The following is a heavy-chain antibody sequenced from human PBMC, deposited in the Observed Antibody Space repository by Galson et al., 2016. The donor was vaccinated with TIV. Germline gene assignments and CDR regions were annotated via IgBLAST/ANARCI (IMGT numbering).Heavy chain of an antibody. V-gene: IGHV3-33*05. D-gene: IGHD6-19*01. CDR3: ARQWQSYFFDY. Sequence: SLRLSCAASGFTFSSYDMHWVRQAPGKGLEWVAIISFDRSDKYYGDSVKGRFTISRDNSKNTLYLQMNSLTAEDTAVYHCARQWQSYFFDYWGQGILVTVSS. CDR2: ISFDRSDK. J-gene: IGHJ4*02. CDR1: GFTFSSYD.